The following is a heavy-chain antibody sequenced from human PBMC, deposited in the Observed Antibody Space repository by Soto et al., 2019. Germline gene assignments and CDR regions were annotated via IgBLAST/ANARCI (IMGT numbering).Heavy chain of an antibody. Sequence: AAVNVSCKASGSTFTGYYMPWVLQAPGQGLEWMGWINPNSGGKNYAKKFQGRVTMTRDTYISTAYMELSSLRSDDTAVYYCANYDILTGYQDYWGQGTLVTVSS. CDR1: GSTFTGYY. CDR2: INPNSGGK. V-gene: IGHV1-2*02. J-gene: IGHJ4*02. CDR3: ANYDILTGYQDY. D-gene: IGHD3-9*01.